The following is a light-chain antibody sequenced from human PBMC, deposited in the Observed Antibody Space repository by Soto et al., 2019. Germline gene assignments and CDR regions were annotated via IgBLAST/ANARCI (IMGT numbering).Light chain of an antibody. Sequence: EVVLTQSPATLSLSPGERATLSCRASQSVNVNLAWHQQKPGQPPRLLIYGASTRAAGVPARFTVSGSGTEFTLTISSRQSDDFAVYYCQQSNHWPPYTFGQVTKLEIK. CDR3: QQSNHWPPYT. CDR2: GAS. CDR1: QSVNVN. J-gene: IGKJ2*01. V-gene: IGKV3-15*01.